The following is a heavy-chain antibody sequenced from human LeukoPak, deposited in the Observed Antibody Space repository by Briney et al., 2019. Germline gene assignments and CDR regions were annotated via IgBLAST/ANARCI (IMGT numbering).Heavy chain of an antibody. V-gene: IGHV4-30-4*01. CDR1: GGSISSGDYY. CDR3: ARSDYGDPNPFDY. J-gene: IGHJ4*02. Sequence: PSQTLSLTCTVSGGSISSGDYYWSWIRQPPGKGLEWIWYIYYSGSTYYNPSLKSRVTISVDTSKNQSSLKLSSVTAADTAVYYCARSDYGDPNPFDYWGQGTLVTVSS. D-gene: IGHD4-17*01. CDR2: IYYSGST.